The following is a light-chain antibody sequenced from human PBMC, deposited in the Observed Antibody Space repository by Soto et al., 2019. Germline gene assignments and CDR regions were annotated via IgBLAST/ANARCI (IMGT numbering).Light chain of an antibody. J-gene: IGKJ4*01. CDR3: QQRSNWPLT. V-gene: IGKV3-11*01. CDR2: DAT. Sequence: EIVLTQSPATLSVSLGERATLSCRASQSVSNFLAWYQQKPGQVPRLLIFDATYRATGVPARFSGSGSGTDFTLTISSLEPEDFAAYYCQQRSNWPLTFGGGTKVEIK. CDR1: QSVSNF.